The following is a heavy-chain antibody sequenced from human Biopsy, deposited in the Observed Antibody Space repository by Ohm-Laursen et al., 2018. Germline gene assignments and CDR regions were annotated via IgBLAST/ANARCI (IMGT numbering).Heavy chain of an antibody. V-gene: IGHV4-59*07. D-gene: IGHD1-26*01. Sequence: SDTLSLTCAVSGGSISNYYWSWIRQPAGKGLEWIGYVYYTGSTNYNPSLKSRVTISVDRSKNHFSLELSSVTAADTAVYYCARVGVGAPSIDYFDSWGQGALVTVSS. CDR1: GGSISNYY. CDR2: VYYTGST. CDR3: ARVGVGAPSIDYFDS. J-gene: IGHJ4*02.